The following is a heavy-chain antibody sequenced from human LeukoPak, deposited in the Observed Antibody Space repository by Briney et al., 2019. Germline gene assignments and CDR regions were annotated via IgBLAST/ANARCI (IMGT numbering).Heavy chain of an antibody. CDR3: ARVSRGPHPYYYDSSGYMDY. Sequence: PGGSLRLSCAASGFTVSSNYMNWVRQAPGKGLEWVPVIYSGGSTYYADSVKGRFTISRDNSKNTLYLQMNSLRAEDTAVYYCARVSRGPHPYYYDSSGYMDYWGQGTLVTVSS. CDR1: GFTVSSNY. D-gene: IGHD3-22*01. J-gene: IGHJ4*02. V-gene: IGHV3-53*01. CDR2: IYSGGST.